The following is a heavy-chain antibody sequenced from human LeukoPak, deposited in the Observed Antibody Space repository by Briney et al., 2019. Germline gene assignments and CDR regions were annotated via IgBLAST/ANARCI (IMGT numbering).Heavy chain of an antibody. CDR2: MNPNSSNT. CDR3: ARVEWELLYYYGMDV. CDR1: GYTFTSYD. J-gene: IGHJ6*02. V-gene: IGHV1-8*01. D-gene: IGHD1-26*01. Sequence: ASVKVSCKASGYTFTSYDINWVRQATGQGLEWMGWMNPNSSNTGYAQKFQGRVTMTRNTSISTAYMELSSLRSEDTAVYYCARVEWELLYYYGMDVWGQGTTVTVSS.